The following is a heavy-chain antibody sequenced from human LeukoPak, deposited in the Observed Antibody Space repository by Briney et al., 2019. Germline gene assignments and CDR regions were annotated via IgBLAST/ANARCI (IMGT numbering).Heavy chain of an antibody. CDR3: ARALSHCLDF. D-gene: IGHD3-16*01. J-gene: IGHJ4*02. CDR1: GFNFSNYW. V-gene: IGHV3-7*01. CDR2: IKHDGSER. Sequence: GGSLRLSCVVSGFNFSNYWMNWVRQAPGKGLEWVANIKHDGSERYYVDSVKGRFSISRDNAKKSLYLQMNSLRAEDTAVYYCARALSHCLDFWGQGTLVTVSS.